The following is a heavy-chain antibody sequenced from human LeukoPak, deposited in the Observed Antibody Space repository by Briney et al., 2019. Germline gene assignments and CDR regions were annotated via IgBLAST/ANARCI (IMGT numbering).Heavy chain of an antibody. CDR3: AKGGPVAADPRYFQH. D-gene: IGHD6-19*01. V-gene: IGHV3-23*01. CDR1: GFTFSNAW. CDR2: ISGNGGST. Sequence: TGGSLRLSCAASGFTFSNAWMSWVRQAPGKGLEWVSVISGNGGSTYYADSVEGRFTFSRDNSKNTLYLEMNSLRAEDTAVYYCAKGGPVAADPRYFQHWGQGTLVTVSS. J-gene: IGHJ1*01.